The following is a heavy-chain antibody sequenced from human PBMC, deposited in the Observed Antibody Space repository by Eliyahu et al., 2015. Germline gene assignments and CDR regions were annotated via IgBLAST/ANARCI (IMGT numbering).Heavy chain of an antibody. Sequence: QVQLVQSGAEVKKPGASVKVSCKXSGYTFTNYYIXWVRQAPGQGLEWXGWINPNTGDTNYAQNFQGWVTLTRDTSINTAYMELSRLRSDDTALYYCARGTRVYSSSWYVSPGLYSFDYWGQGTLVTVSS. CDR3: ARGTRVYSSSWYVSPGLYSFDY. CDR2: INPNTGDT. J-gene: IGHJ4*02. V-gene: IGHV1-2*04. CDR1: GYTFTNYY. D-gene: IGHD6-13*01.